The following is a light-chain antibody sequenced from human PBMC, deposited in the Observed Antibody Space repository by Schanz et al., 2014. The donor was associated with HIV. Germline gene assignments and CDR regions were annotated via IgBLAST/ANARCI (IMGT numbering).Light chain of an antibody. Sequence: QSALTQPASVSGSPGQSITISCTGPNSDINFYYYVSWFQQHPGKAPQLMIYDGSSRPSGVSSRFSVSKSDNTASLTISGLQPEDEADYYCISYTSDTVLFGGGTKVTVL. CDR1: NSDINFYYY. CDR3: ISYTSDTVL. J-gene: IGLJ2*01. V-gene: IGLV2-14*03. CDR2: DGS.